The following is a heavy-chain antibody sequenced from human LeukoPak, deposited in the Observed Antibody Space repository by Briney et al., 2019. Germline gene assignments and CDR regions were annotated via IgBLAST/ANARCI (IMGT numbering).Heavy chain of an antibody. CDR1: GYTFTSYD. D-gene: IGHD1-26*01. Sequence: ASVKVSCKASGYTFTSYDLNWVRQATGQGLEWMGIINPSGGSTTYAQKFQGRVTMTRDMSTITVYMELSSLRSEDTAVYYCARDPSGSYYRWFDPWGQGTLVTVSS. CDR3: ARDPSGSYYRWFDP. V-gene: IGHV1-46*01. CDR2: INPSGGST. J-gene: IGHJ5*02.